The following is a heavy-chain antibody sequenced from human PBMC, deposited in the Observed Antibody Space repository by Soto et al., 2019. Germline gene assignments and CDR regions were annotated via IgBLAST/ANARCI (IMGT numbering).Heavy chain of an antibody. CDR2: ISGSGGST. CDR3: AKVGGIYFNPDWFDP. Sequence: EVQLLESGGGLVQPGGSLRLSCAASGFTFSSYAMNWVRQAPGKGLEWVSVISGSGGSTYYADSVKGRFTISRDNFKNTLYLKMHSLRDEDTAVYYCAKVGGIYFNPDWFDPWGQGTLVTVSS. J-gene: IGHJ5*02. D-gene: IGHD1-26*01. CDR1: GFTFSSYA. V-gene: IGHV3-23*01.